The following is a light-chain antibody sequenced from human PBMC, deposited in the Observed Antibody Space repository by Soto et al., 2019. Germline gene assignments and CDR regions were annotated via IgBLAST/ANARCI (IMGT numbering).Light chain of an antibody. Sequence: EKVMTPSPVTVSLSQGASALLSGRASPSVGRNLVWYQHKPGQAHRLLIYGASTRATGIAARFSGSGSGTEFTLNISRVQSEDLAVYYCQLSNNWPQTFGQGTMVEIK. J-gene: IGKJ1*01. CDR2: GAS. V-gene: IGKV3-15*01. CDR1: PSVGRN. CDR3: QLSNNWPQT.